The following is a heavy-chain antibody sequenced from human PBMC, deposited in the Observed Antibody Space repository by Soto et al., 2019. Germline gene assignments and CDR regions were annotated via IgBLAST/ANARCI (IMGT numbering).Heavy chain of an antibody. V-gene: IGHV4-39*01. D-gene: IGHD1-26*01. CDR3: ARGLLSGNFYFDY. CDR2: LSYSGNT. Sequence: PSATLSLTCSVSGDSISESDYYWGWIRQPPGKGLEWIGSLSYSGNTYYNPSLKSRVTISVDTSKNQFSLKLSSVTAADTAVYYWARGLLSGNFYFDYWGQETLVTVSS. CDR1: GDSISESDYY. J-gene: IGHJ4*02.